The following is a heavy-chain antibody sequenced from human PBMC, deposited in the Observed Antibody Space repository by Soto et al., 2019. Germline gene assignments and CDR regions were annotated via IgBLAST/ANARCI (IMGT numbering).Heavy chain of an antibody. V-gene: IGHV3-23*01. CDR1: GFTFGSYD. CDR3: AKDRRGGYCSGGRCYSPDY. CDR2: FSGSGGST. Sequence: EVQLLESGGGLVQPGGSLRLSCATSGFTFGSYDMSWVRQAPGKGLEWVSTFSGSGGSTYYADSVKGRFTISRDNSKNTVYLQMNSLRAGDTAVYYCAKDRRGGYCSGGRCYSPDYWGQGTLVTVSS. J-gene: IGHJ4*02. D-gene: IGHD2-15*01.